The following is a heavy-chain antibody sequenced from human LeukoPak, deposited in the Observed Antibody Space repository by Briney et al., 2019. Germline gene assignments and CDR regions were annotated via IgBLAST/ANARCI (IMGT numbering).Heavy chain of an antibody. CDR2: IYTSGST. CDR1: GGSISNYY. CDR3: ARRTGYSGSRSGAFDI. D-gene: IGHD3-10*01. J-gene: IGHJ3*02. Sequence: SETLSLTCTVSGGSISNYYWTWIRQPAEKGLEWIGRIYTSGSTNYNSSLKSRVTMSVDTSKNQFSLKLSSVTAADTAVYYCARRTGYSGSRSGAFDIWGQGTMVTVSS. V-gene: IGHV4-4*07.